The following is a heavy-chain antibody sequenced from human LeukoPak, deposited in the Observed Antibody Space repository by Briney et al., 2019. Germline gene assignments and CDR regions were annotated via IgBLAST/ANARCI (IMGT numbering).Heavy chain of an antibody. D-gene: IGHD6-19*01. J-gene: IGHJ3*02. V-gene: IGHV1-69*04. CDR3: AYKGSGWHAFDI. CDR2: IIPILGIA. Sequence: GASVKVSCKASGGTFSSYAISWVRQAPGQGLEWMGRIIPILGIANYAQKFQGRVTITADKSTSTAYMELSSLRSEDTAVYYCAYKGSGWHAFDIWGQGTMVTVSS. CDR1: GGTFSSYA.